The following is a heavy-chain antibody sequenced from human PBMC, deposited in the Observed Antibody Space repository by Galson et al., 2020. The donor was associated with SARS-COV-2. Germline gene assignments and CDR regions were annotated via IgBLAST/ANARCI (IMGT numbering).Heavy chain of an antibody. CDR2: IYHSGST. V-gene: IGHV4-38-2*01. J-gene: IGHJ6*02. CDR1: GYSISSGFY. Sequence: PSETLSLTCAVSGYSISSGFYWGWIRQPPGKGLEWIGTIYHSGSTYYNPSLKSRVTISVDTYKNQFSLKLTSVTAADTAVYYCARARYCSSTSCSNFYGMDVWGQGTTVTVSS. CDR3: ARARYCSSTSCSNFYGMDV. D-gene: IGHD2-2*01.